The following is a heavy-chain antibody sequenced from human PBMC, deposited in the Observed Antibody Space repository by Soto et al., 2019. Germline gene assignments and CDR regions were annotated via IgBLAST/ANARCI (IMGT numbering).Heavy chain of an antibody. CDR2: ISYDGSNK. J-gene: IGHJ6*02. D-gene: IGHD6-13*01. CDR1: GFTFSSYG. V-gene: IGHV3-30*18. Sequence: QVQLVESGGGVVQHGRSLRLSCAASGFTFSSYGMHWVRQAPGKGLEWVAVISYDGSNKYYADSVKGRFTISRDNSKNTLYLQMNSLRAEDTAVYYCAKGHGYSSSWYGTRYYGMDVWGQGTTVTVSS. CDR3: AKGHGYSSSWYGTRYYGMDV.